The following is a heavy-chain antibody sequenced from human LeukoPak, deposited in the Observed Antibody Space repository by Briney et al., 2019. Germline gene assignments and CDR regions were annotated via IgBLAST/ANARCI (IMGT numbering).Heavy chain of an antibody. V-gene: IGHV4-39*07. CDR3: ARDGRRRFVGTMRSNWFDP. Sequence: SETLSLTCTVSGGSISGTSYYWGWIRQPPGKGLEWIGSIYYSGSTYYNPSLKSRVTISVDTSKNQFSLKLSSVTAADTAVYYCARDGRRRFVGTMRSNWFDPWGQGTLVTVSS. CDR1: GGSISGTSYY. D-gene: IGHD2-15*01. CDR2: IYYSGST. J-gene: IGHJ5*02.